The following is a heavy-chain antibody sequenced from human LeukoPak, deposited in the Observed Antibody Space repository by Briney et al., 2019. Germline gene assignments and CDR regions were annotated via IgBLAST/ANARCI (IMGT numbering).Heavy chain of an antibody. D-gene: IGHD4-17*01. CDR2: ISSSSSYI. J-gene: IGHJ6*03. CDR3: ARGGLRHYYYYYMDV. CDR1: GFTFSTYS. Sequence: PGGSLRLSCAASGFTFSTYSMNWVRQAPGKGLEWVSSISSSSSYISYADSVKGRFTISRDNAKNPLYLQMNSLRAEDTAVYYCARGGLRHYYYYYMDVWGKGTTVTVSS. V-gene: IGHV3-21*01.